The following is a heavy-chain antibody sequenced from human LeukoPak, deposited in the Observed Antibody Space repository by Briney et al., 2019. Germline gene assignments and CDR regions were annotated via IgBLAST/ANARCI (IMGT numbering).Heavy chain of an antibody. V-gene: IGHV3-9*01. CDR2: ISWNSGSI. J-gene: IGHJ6*02. CDR1: GFTFDDYA. Sequence: PGRSLRLSCAASGFTFDDYAMHWVRQAPGKGLEWVSGISWNSGSIGYADSVKGRFTISRDNAKNSLYLQMNSLRAEDTALYYCAKDFNTYYYGMDVWGQGTTVTVSS. CDR3: AKDFNTYYYGMDV.